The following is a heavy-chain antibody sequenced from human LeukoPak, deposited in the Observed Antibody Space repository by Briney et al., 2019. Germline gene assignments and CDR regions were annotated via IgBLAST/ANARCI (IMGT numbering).Heavy chain of an antibody. V-gene: IGHV6-1*01. CDR1: GDSVSGDSVA. CDR3: ARDWRGYYYDC. CDR2: TYYRSKWYN. J-gene: IGHJ4*02. Sequence: SQTLSLTCAISGDSVSGDSVAWNWIRQSPSRGLEWLGRTYYRSKWYNDYAASVKSRLSINPDTSKNQFSLHLNSVTPEDTAIYYCARDWRGYYYDCWGQGTLVTVS.